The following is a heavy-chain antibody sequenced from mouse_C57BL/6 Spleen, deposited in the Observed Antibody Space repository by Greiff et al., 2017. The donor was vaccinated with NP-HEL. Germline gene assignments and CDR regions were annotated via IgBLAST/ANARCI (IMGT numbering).Heavy chain of an antibody. CDR1: GYTFTSYW. CDR3: ARGLRRGFDY. Sequence: VQLQPPGAELVMPGASVKLSCKASGYTFTSYWMHWVKQRPGQGLEWIGEIDPSDSYTNYNQKFKGKSTLTVDKSSSTAYMQLSSLTSEDSAVYYCARGLRRGFDYWGQGTTLTVSS. V-gene: IGHV1-69*01. J-gene: IGHJ2*01. D-gene: IGHD2-2*01. CDR2: IDPSDSYT.